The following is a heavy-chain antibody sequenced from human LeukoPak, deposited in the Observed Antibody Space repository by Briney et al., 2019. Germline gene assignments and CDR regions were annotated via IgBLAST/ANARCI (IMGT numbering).Heavy chain of an antibody. V-gene: IGHV3-21*01. CDR2: VSSTSSYI. J-gene: IGHJ4*02. CDR3: ATCGYSYGRFDY. CDR1: GFTFSTYS. D-gene: IGHD5-18*01. Sequence: PGGSLRLSCAASGFTFSTYSMNWVRQAPGKGLEWVSSVSSTSSYIYYADSVKGRFTISRDNAKNSLYLQMNSLRAEDTAVYYCATCGYSYGRFDYWGQGTVVTVSS.